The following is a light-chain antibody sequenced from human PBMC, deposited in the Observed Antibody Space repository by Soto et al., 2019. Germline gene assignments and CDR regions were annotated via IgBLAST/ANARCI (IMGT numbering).Light chain of an antibody. V-gene: IGKV3D-15*01. CDR2: GAS. Sequence: EIVMKQSPATLSVSQGERATLSCRGSQGIRSSLALYQQKPGQAPRLLIYGASSRATGVPDTFSGSGSGTDFTLTISSLETEDFAVYYCQQYGSLPWTFGEGTKVDIK. CDR1: QGIRSS. CDR3: QQYGSLPWT. J-gene: IGKJ1*01.